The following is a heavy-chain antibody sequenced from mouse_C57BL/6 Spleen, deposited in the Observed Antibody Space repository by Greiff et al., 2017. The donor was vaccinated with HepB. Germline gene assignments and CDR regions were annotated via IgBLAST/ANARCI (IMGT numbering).Heavy chain of an antibody. Sequence: VQLQQSGAELVKPGASVKLSCKASGYTFTSYWMHWVKQRPGQGLEWIGYINPSSGYTKYNQKFKDKATLTADKSSSTDYMQLSSLTYEDSAVYCCANSFSTTVVAPAYWGQGTLVTVSA. CDR2: INPSSGYT. D-gene: IGHD1-1*01. J-gene: IGHJ3*01. V-gene: IGHV1-7*01. CDR1: GYTFTSYW. CDR3: ANSFSTTVVAPAY.